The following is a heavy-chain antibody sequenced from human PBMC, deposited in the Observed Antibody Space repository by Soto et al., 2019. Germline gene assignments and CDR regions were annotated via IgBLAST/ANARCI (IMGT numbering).Heavy chain of an antibody. CDR2: IYYSGST. J-gene: IGHJ4*02. V-gene: IGHV4-61*08. CDR3: ARGQFNILTGYYIDY. Sequence: PSETLSLTCTVSGGSISSGDYYWSWIRQPPGEGLEWIGYIYYSGSTNYNPSLKSRVTISADTSKNEFSLRLRSVTTADTAVYYCARGQFNILTGYYIDYWGQGTLVTVS. CDR1: GGSISSGDYY. D-gene: IGHD3-9*01.